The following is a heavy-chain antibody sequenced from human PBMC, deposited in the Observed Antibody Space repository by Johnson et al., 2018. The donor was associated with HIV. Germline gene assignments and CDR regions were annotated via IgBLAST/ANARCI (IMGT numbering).Heavy chain of an antibody. CDR3: ASGLINDYVWGSYRYGDAFDI. D-gene: IGHD3-16*02. V-gene: IGHV3-20*04. CDR2: INWNGVRT. CDR1: GFTFDDYG. J-gene: IGHJ3*02. Sequence: VQLVESGGGVVRPGGSLRLSCAAAGFTFDDYGMSWVRQAPGKGLEWVSTINWNGVRTGYLDSMKGRLTISRDNAKNSLYLQMNSLRAEDTAVYYCASGLINDYVWGSYRYGDAFDIWGQGTMVTVTS.